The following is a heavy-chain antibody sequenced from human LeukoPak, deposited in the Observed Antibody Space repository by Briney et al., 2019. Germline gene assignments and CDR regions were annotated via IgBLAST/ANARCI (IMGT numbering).Heavy chain of an antibody. CDR2: IRYDGSNK. Sequence: GGSLRLSCAASGFTFSSYGMHWVRQAPGKGLEWVAFIRYDGSNKYYADSVKGRFTISRDNSKNTLYLQMNSLRAEDTAVYYCAKDNGYCSGGSCLTIDYWGQGTLVTVSS. CDR3: AKDNGYCSGGSCLTIDY. CDR1: GFTFSSYG. J-gene: IGHJ4*02. D-gene: IGHD2-15*01. V-gene: IGHV3-30*02.